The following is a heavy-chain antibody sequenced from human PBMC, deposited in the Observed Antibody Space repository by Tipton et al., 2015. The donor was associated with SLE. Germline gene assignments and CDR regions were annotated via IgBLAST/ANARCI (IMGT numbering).Heavy chain of an antibody. CDR3: AGVSRDAFEI. D-gene: IGHD5/OR15-5a*01. Sequence: TLSLTCNVSGGSISNLYWSWIRQPPGKPLEWIGYVYYGGSTKYNPSLKSRVTISVDTSKNQFSLKLSSVTAADTAVYYCAGVSRDAFEIWGQGTMVTVSS. CDR2: VYYGGST. CDR1: GGSISNLY. V-gene: IGHV4-59*11. J-gene: IGHJ3*02.